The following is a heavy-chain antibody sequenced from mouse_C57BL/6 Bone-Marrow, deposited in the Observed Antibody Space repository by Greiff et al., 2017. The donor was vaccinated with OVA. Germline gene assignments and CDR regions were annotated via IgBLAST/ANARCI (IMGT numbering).Heavy chain of an antibody. D-gene: IGHD1-1*01. CDR1: GYTFTSYW. CDR3: ARADYYGSSNYAMDY. V-gene: IGHV1-52*01. Sequence: VQLQQPGAELVRPGSSVKLSCKASGYTFTSYWMHWVKQRPIQGLEWIGNIDPSDSETHYNQKFKDKATLTVDKSSSTAYMQLSSLTSEDSAVYYCARADYYGSSNYAMDYWGQGTSVTVSS. J-gene: IGHJ4*01. CDR2: IDPSDSET.